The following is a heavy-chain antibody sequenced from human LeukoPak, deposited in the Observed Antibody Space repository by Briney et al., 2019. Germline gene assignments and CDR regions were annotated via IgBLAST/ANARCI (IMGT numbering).Heavy chain of an antibody. CDR2: ISYDGSNK. D-gene: IGHD3-9*01. V-gene: IGHV3-30*04. J-gene: IGHJ6*04. CDR1: GFTFSSYA. Sequence: GRSLRLSCAASGFTFSSYAMHWVRQAPGKGLEWVAVISYDGSNKYYADSVKGRFTISRDNSKNTLYLQMNSLRAEDTAVYYCAREILRYFDWGYYGMDVWGKGTTVTVSS. CDR3: AREILRYFDWGYYGMDV.